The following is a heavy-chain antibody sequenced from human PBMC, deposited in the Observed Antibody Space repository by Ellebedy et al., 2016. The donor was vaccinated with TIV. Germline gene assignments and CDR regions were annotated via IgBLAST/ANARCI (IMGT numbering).Heavy chain of an antibody. CDR2: ISTYSDKI. Sequence: ASVKVSCXASGYTFTTSGITWVRQAPGQGLEWMGWISTYSDKINYAQKLQGRVTMTTDTSTSTAYMELRSLRSDDTAVYYCARVPMPGKADYWGQGTLVTVSS. CDR1: GYTFTTSG. V-gene: IGHV1-18*01. D-gene: IGHD4-23*01. CDR3: ARVPMPGKADY. J-gene: IGHJ4*02.